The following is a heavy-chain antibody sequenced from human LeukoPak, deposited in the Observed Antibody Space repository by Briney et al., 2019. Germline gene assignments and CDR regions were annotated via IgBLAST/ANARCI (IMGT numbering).Heavy chain of an antibody. CDR1: GFTFNNDW. CDR3: TTGGNVFVAGTRAFDL. CDR2: IKSKIDGGAT. J-gene: IGHJ3*01. D-gene: IGHD6-19*01. V-gene: IGHV3-15*07. Sequence: PGGSLRLSCAAPGFTFNNDWMNWVRQAPGKGLEWVGRIKSKIDGGATDYAAPVKGRFTISRDDSKNTLYLQMNSLKTEDTAVYYCTTGGNVFVAGTRAFDLWGQGTMVTVSS.